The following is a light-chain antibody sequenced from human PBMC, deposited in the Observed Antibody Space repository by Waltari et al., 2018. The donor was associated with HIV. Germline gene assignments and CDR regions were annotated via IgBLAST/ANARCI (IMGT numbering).Light chain of an antibody. V-gene: IGKV3-11*01. Sequence: EIVLTQSPAILSLSPGERASFSCRASQSVRGFLAWYQQKPGQAPRLLIYDTSNRAAGVPVRVSGSGSGTDFTLTISSLEPEDFAVYHCQQRSAWPLTFGGGTKVEIK. CDR2: DTS. J-gene: IGKJ4*01. CDR3: QQRSAWPLT. CDR1: QSVRGF.